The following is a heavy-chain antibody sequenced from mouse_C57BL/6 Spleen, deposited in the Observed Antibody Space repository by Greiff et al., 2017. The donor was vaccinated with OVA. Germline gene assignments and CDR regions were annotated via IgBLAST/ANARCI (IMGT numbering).Heavy chain of an antibody. CDR1: GYTFTSYW. D-gene: IGHD1-1*01. CDR2: FHPNSGST. V-gene: IGHV1-64*01. J-gene: IGHJ4*01. CDR3: ARWSGGGSSSMDY. Sequence: QVQLQQPGAELVKPGASVKLSCKASGYTFTSYWMHWVKQRPGQGLEWIGMFHPNSGSTNYNEKFKSKATLTVDKSSSTAYMQLSSLTSEDSAVYYCARWSGGGSSSMDYWGQGTSVTVSS.